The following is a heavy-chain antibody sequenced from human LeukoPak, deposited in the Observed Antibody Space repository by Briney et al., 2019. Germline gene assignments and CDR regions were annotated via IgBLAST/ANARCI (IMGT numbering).Heavy chain of an antibody. V-gene: IGHV1-8*01. CDR1: GYTFPSYD. CDR3: ARVSKRSGSYYGPLDY. Sequence: ASVKVSCKASGYTFPSYDINWVRQATGQGLEWMGWMNPNSGNKGYAQKFQGRVTMTRNTSRSTAYMELSSLRSEDTAVYYCARVSKRSGSYYGPLDYWGQGTLVTVSS. CDR2: MNPNSGNK. D-gene: IGHD1-26*01. J-gene: IGHJ4*02.